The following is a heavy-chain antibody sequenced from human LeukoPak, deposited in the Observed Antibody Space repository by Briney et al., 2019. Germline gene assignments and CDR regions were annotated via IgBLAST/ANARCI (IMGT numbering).Heavy chain of an antibody. J-gene: IGHJ4*02. D-gene: IGHD1-26*01. Sequence: GGSLRLSCAASGFIVSSSYMSWVRQAPGKGLEWVSVLYSDGTTYYVDSVKGRFTISRDNSKNTLYLEMNNLRAEDTAVYYCARLWYSGGYYVDYWGQGTLVTVSS. CDR3: ARLWYSGGYYVDY. CDR2: LYSDGTT. CDR1: GFIVSSSY. V-gene: IGHV3-53*01.